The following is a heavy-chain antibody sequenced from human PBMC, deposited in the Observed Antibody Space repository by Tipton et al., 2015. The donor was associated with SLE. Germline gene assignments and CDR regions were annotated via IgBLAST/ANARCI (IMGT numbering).Heavy chain of an antibody. CDR3: ARTEVRGVIAMDV. CDR1: GGSISSYY. V-gene: IGHV4-4*08. CDR2: IYTTGST. D-gene: IGHD3-10*01. Sequence: LRLSCTVSGGSISSYYWSWIRQPPGKGLEWIGYIYTTGSTNYNPSLKSRVTISVDTSKNQFSLKLTSVTAADTAVYYCARTEVRGVIAMDVWGKGTTVTVSS. J-gene: IGHJ6*03.